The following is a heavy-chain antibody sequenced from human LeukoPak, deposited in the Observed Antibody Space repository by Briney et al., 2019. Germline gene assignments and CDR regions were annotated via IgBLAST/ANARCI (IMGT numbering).Heavy chain of an antibody. CDR2: INSDGSTT. CDR1: EFTFSQYW. D-gene: IGHD3-3*01. CDR3: ARERAIILFGAFDI. J-gene: IGHJ3*02. V-gene: IGHV3-74*01. Sequence: GGSVRLSCAASEFTFSQYWMHWVRQAPGKGLVWVSRINSDGSTTNYADFVKGRFTISRDNAKNTLYLQMNSLRAEDTAVYYCARERAIILFGAFDIWGQGTMVTVSS.